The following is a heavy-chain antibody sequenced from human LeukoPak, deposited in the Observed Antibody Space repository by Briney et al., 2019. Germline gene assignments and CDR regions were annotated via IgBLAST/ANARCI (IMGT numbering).Heavy chain of an antibody. D-gene: IGHD3-22*01. CDR1: GFTFSSYG. CDR3: AKASFTMIVVGLDY. Sequence: GGALRLSCAASGFTFSSYGMSWVRQAPGKGLEGGSAISGSGGSTYYADSVKGRFTISRDNSKNTLYLQMNSLRAEDTAVYYCAKASFTMIVVGLDYWGQGTLVTVSS. J-gene: IGHJ4*02. CDR2: ISGSGGST. V-gene: IGHV3-23*01.